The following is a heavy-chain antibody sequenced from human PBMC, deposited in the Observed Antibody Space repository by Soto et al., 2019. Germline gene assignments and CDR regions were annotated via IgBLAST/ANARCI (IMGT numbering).Heavy chain of an antibody. CDR1: GFIFSSYE. CDR3: ARAFITGTTAFDY. J-gene: IGHJ4*02. V-gene: IGHV3-48*03. Sequence: GGSLRLSCAASGFIFSSYEMNWVRQAPGKGLEWVSYISSSGSTIYYADSVKGRFTISRDNAKNSLYLQMNSLRAEDTAVYYCARAFITGTTAFDYWGQGTLVTVSS. D-gene: IGHD1-7*01. CDR2: ISSSGSTI.